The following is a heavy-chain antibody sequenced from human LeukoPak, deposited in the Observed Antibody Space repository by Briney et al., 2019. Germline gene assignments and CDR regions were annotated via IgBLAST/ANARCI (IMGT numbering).Heavy chain of an antibody. J-gene: IGHJ4*02. CDR3: ARGWGACSGGSCYWGFSFDY. V-gene: IGHV4-39*07. D-gene: IGHD2-15*01. CDR1: GGSIRSTSYY. Sequence: NPSETLSLTCTVSGGSIRSTSYYWGWIRQPPGKGLEWIGSIYYSGSTYYNPSLKSRVTISVDTPKNQFSLKLSSVTAADTAVYYCARGWGACSGGSCYWGFSFDYWGQGTLVTVSS. CDR2: IYYSGST.